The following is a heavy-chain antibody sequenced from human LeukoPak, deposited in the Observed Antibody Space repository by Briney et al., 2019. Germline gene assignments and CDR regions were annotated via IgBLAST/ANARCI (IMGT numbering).Heavy chain of an antibody. CDR2: IIPILGIA. CDR3: ARVPGYGSGWYYFDY. D-gene: IGHD6-19*01. V-gene: IGHV1-69*04. Sequence: ASVKVSCKASGGTFSSYAISWVRQAPGQGLEWMGRIIPILGIANYAQKFQGRVTITADKSTSTAYMELSSLRSEDTAVYYCARVPGYGSGWYYFDYWGQGTLVTVSS. CDR1: GGTFSSYA. J-gene: IGHJ4*02.